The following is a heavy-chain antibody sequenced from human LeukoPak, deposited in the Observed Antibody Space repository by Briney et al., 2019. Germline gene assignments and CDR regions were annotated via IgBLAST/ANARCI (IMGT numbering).Heavy chain of an antibody. CDR1: GGTFSSYA. V-gene: IGHV1-69*13. CDR2: IIPIFGTA. D-gene: IGHD6-19*01. J-gene: IGHJ4*02. CDR3: ARGPNPYSSEHDY. Sequence: SVKVSCKASGGTFSSYAISWVRQAPGQGLEWMGGIIPIFGTANYAQKFQGRVTITADESTSTAYMELSSLRSEDTAVYYCARGPNPYSSEHDYWGREPWSPSPQ.